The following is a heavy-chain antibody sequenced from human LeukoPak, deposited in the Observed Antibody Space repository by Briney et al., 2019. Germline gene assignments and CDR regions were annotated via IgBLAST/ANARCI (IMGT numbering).Heavy chain of an antibody. D-gene: IGHD6-13*01. CDR3: ARSPSSSWFHFDY. CDR1: VYTFTGYY. CDR2: INPNSGGT. J-gene: IGHJ4*02. Sequence: ASVKVSCKASVYTFTGYYMHWVRQAHGQGLEWMGWINPNSGGTNYAQKFQGWVTMTRDTSISTAYMELSRLRSDDTAVYYCARSPSSSWFHFDYWGQGTLVTVSS. V-gene: IGHV1-2*04.